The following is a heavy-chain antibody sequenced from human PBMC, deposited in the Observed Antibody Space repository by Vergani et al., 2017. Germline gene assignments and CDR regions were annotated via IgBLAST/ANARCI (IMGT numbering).Heavy chain of an antibody. Sequence: QVQLVESGGGLVKPGGSLKLSCAASGFSFSDHYMTWIRQAPGKGLEWVSYISNSGNTIDYADSVKGRFSISRDNAKSSWFLQMDSLRAEETAVYYCARDHRDYNNYPGTFDIWGQGSMVTVSS. J-gene: IGHJ3*02. CDR1: GFSFSDHY. V-gene: IGHV3-11*01. D-gene: IGHD5-24*01. CDR3: ARDHRDYNNYPGTFDI. CDR2: ISNSGNTI.